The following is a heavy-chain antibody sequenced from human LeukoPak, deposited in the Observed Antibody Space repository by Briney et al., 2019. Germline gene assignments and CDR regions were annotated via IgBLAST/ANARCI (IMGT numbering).Heavy chain of an antibody. D-gene: IGHD3-10*01. J-gene: IGHJ4*02. CDR3: AREVTMVREVIGVGFDY. V-gene: IGHV4-30-4*01. CDR1: GGSISSGDYY. Sequence: SQTLSLTCTVSGGSISSGDYYWSWIRQPPGKGLEWIGYIYYSGSTYYNPSLKSRVTISVDTPKNQFSLKLSSVTAADTAVYYCAREVTMVREVIGVGFDYWGQGTLVTVSS. CDR2: IYYSGST.